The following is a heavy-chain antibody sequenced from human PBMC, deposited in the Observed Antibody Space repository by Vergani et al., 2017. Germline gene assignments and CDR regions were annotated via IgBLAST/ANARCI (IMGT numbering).Heavy chain of an antibody. Sequence: QVQLQESGPGLVKPSETLSLTCTVSGGSISSYYWSWIRQPPGKGLEWIGYIYYSGSTYYNPSLKSRVTISVDTSKNQFSLKLSSVTAADTAVYYCAREGVIAAATGDWGQGTLVTVSS. J-gene: IGHJ4*02. CDR2: IYYSGST. V-gene: IGHV4-59*12. D-gene: IGHD6-13*01. CDR1: GGSISSYY. CDR3: AREGVIAAATGD.